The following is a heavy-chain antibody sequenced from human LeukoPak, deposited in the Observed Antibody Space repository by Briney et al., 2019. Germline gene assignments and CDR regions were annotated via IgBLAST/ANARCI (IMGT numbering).Heavy chain of an antibody. CDR1: GGSITSNSYY. J-gene: IGHJ4*02. CDR3: ARGRRDGYMLLWEDY. Sequence: PSETLSLTCTVSGGSITSNSYYWGWIRQPPGNGLEWIGSIYYSGSTYYNPSLKSRVTISLDTSKTQFSLKLSSVNAADTAVYYCARGRRDGYMLLWEDYWGQGTLVTVSS. V-gene: IGHV4-39*07. CDR2: IYYSGST. D-gene: IGHD5-24*01.